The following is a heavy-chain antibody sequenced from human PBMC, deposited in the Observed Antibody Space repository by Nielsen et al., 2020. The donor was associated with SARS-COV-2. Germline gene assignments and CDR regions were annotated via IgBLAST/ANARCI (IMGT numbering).Heavy chain of an antibody. CDR3: ARDLGPWGSGSNNWFDP. J-gene: IGHJ5*02. Sequence: ASLKVSCKASGYTFTGYYMHWVRQAPGQGLEWMGRINPNSGGTNYAQKFQGRVTMTRDTSISTAYMELSRLRSDDTAVYYCARDLGPWGSGSNNWFDPWGQGTLVTVSS. CDR1: GYTFTGYY. D-gene: IGHD3-10*01. CDR2: INPNSGGT. V-gene: IGHV1-2*06.